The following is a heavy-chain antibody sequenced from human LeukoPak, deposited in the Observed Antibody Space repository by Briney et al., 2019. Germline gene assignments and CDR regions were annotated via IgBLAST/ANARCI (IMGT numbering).Heavy chain of an antibody. V-gene: IGHV4-34*01. Sequence: SSETLSLTCAVYGGSFSGYSWSWVRNPPGKGLGWVGEIIVSGGTTYNPPPKSRVTISVDTSTNQFSLKLSSVTAADTAVYYCARGRNLYSSSPSTRLATSTRQKMYYFDYWGQGTLVTVSS. CDR1: GGSFSGYS. D-gene: IGHD6-6*01. CDR3: ARGRNLYSSSPSTRLATSTRQKMYYFDY. CDR2: IIVSGGT. J-gene: IGHJ4*02.